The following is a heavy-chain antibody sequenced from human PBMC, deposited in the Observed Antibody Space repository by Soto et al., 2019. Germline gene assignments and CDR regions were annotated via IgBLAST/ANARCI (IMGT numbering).Heavy chain of an antibody. CDR1: GDSVRNQY. CDR3: ARTLDYGHMDV. J-gene: IGHJ6*03. CDR2: IYRSGST. D-gene: IGHD3-16*01. Sequence: QVQMQESGPGLVKPSETLSLTCTVSGDSVRNQYWSWIRRPPGRGLEWIGYIYRSGSTKYNPSLKGRLTIAGDTAKNQFSLKLSSVAAADTAVYYCARTLDYGHMDVWGKGATVTGSS. V-gene: IGHV4-4*09.